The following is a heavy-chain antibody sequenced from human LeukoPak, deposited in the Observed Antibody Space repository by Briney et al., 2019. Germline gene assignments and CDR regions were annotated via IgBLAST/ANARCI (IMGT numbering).Heavy chain of an antibody. J-gene: IGHJ6*04. V-gene: IGHV3-33*01. D-gene: IGHD6-13*01. Sequence: GGPLRLSCAASGFTFSSYGMHWARQAPGKGLEWVAVIWYDGSNKYYADSVKGRFTISRDNSKNTLYLQMNSLRAEDTAVYYCARAKGYSSSWSPGDVWGKGTTVTVSS. CDR2: IWYDGSNK. CDR3: ARAKGYSSSWSPGDV. CDR1: GFTFSSYG.